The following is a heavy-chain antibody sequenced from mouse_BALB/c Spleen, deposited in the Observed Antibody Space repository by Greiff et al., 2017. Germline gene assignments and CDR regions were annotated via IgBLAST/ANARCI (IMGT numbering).Heavy chain of an antibody. CDR2: IRNKANGYTT. Sequence: VQLKESGPGLVAPSQSLSITCTVSGFSLTSYGVHWVRQPPGKALEWLGFIRNKANGYTTEYSASVKGRFTISRDNSQSILYLQMNTLRAKDSATYYCAKEGRYYYAIDYWGQGTSVTVSS. CDR3: AKEGRYYYAIDY. J-gene: IGHJ4*01. V-gene: IGHV7-3*02. CDR1: GFSLTSYG.